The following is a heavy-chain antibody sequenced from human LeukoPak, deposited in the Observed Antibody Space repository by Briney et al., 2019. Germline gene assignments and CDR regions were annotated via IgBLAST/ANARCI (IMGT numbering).Heavy chain of an antibody. J-gene: IGHJ4*02. CDR1: GGSISSSNW. CDR2: IYHSGST. D-gene: IGHD1-26*01. CDR3: ARDVADSGSPLGL. Sequence: SETLSLTCAVSGGSISSSNWWSWVRQPPGKGLERIGEIYHSGSTNYNPSLKSRVTIPVDKSKNQFSLKLSSVTAADTAVYYCARDVADSGSPLGLWGQGTLVTVSS. V-gene: IGHV4-4*02.